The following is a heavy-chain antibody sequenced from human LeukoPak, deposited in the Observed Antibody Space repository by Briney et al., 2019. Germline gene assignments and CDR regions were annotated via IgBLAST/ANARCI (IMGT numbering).Heavy chain of an antibody. CDR3: ARGRRGGSHYHYYYYYGMDV. Sequence: PSETLSLTCAVYGGSFSGYYWSWIRQPPGKGLEWIGEINHSGSTNYNPSLKSRVTISVDTSKNQFSLKLSSVTAADTAVYYCARGRRGGSHYHYYYYYGMDVWGQGTTVTVSS. J-gene: IGHJ6*02. CDR2: INHSGST. D-gene: IGHD1-26*01. CDR1: GGSFSGYY. V-gene: IGHV4-34*01.